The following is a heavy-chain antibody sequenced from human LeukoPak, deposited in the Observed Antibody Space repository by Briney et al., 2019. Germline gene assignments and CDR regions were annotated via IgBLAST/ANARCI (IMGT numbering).Heavy chain of an antibody. CDR1: GFTFSSYW. J-gene: IGHJ4*02. V-gene: IGHV3-74*01. D-gene: IGHD6-13*01. Sequence: GGSLRLSCAASGFTFSSYWMHWVRQAPGKGLVWVSRINSDGSSTSYVDSVKGRFTISRDNAKNTLYLQMNSLRAEDTAVYYCARRSIAAAGKLDYWGQGTLVTVSS. CDR2: INSDGSST. CDR3: ARRSIAAAGKLDY.